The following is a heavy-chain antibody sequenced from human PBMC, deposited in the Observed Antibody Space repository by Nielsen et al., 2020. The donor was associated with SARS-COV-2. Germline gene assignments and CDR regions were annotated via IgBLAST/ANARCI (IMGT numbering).Heavy chain of an antibody. J-gene: IGHJ6*02. CDR3: ARGKWFGEQQPYYYYGMDV. CDR2: ISSNGGST. Sequence: GGSLRLSCSASGFTFSSYAMHWVRQAPGKGLEYVSAISSNGGSTYYADSVKGRFTISRDNSKNTLYLQMNSLRAEDTAVYYCARGKWFGEQQPYYYYGMDVWGQGTTVTVSS. D-gene: IGHD3-10*01. CDR1: GFTFSSYA. V-gene: IGHV3-64*04.